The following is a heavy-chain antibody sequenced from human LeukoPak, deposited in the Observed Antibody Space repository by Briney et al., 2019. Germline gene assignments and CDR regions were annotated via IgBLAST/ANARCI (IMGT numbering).Heavy chain of an antibody. V-gene: IGHV3-53*01. Sequence: GRSLRLSCAASGFAVSSNYMSWVRQAPGKGLEWVSVIYSGGSTYYADSVKGRFTISRDNSKNTLFLQMNSLRAEDTAVYYCARRGSKLDSYGFYYGMDVWGQGTTVTVSS. D-gene: IGHD5-18*01. CDR2: IYSGGST. CDR1: GFAVSSNY. CDR3: ARRGSKLDSYGFYYGMDV. J-gene: IGHJ6*02.